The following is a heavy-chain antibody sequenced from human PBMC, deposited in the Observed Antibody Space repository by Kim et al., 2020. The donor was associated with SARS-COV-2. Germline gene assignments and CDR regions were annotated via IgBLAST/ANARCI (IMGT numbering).Heavy chain of an antibody. CDR2: IYYSGST. V-gene: IGHV4-61*01. CDR3: ARDSYYYDSSGYWRYFDY. CDR1: GGSVSSGSYY. D-gene: IGHD3-22*01. Sequence: SETLSLTCTVSGGSVSSGSYYWSWIRQPPGKGLEWIGYIYYSGSTNYNPSLKSRVTISVDTSKNQFSLKLSSVTAADTAVYYCARDSYYYDSSGYWRYFDYWGQGTLVTVSS. J-gene: IGHJ4*02.